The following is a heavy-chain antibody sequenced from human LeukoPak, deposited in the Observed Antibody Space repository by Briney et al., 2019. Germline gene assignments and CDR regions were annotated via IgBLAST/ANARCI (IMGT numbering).Heavy chain of an antibody. V-gene: IGHV3-30*03. J-gene: IGHJ4*02. CDR3: ARDWKTNSFDY. CDR2: ISYDGSNK. D-gene: IGHD1-1*01. CDR1: GFTFSSYG. Sequence: PGGSLRLSCVASGFTFSSYGMHWVRQAPGKGLEWVAVISYDGSNKYYADSVKGRFTISRDISKNTLYLQMDSLRAEDTAIYYCARDWKTNSFDYWGQGTLVTVSS.